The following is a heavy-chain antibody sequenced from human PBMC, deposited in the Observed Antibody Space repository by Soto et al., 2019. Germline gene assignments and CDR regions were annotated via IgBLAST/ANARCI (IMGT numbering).Heavy chain of an antibody. D-gene: IGHD6-19*01. Sequence: QVQLVQSGAEVKKPGSSVKVSCKASGGTFSSYAISWVRQAPGQGLEWMGGIIPIFGTANYAQKFQGRVTITADESTSTSYMELSRLRSEDTAVYYCARLPVAYLYRDYWGQGTLVTVSS. CDR1: GGTFSSYA. CDR2: IIPIFGTA. V-gene: IGHV1-69*12. CDR3: ARLPVAYLYRDY. J-gene: IGHJ4*02.